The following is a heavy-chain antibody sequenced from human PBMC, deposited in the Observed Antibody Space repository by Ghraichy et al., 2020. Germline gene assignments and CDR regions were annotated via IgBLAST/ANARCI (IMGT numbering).Heavy chain of an antibody. Sequence: SLRLSCAASGFTFDDYAMHWVRQAPGKGLEWVSGINWNSGRIGYADSVKGRFTISRDNAKNSLYLQMNSLRAEDTALYYCAKDRSYNYDSSGYSDWGQGTLVTVSS. V-gene: IGHV3-9*01. CDR1: GFTFDDYA. D-gene: IGHD3-22*01. J-gene: IGHJ4*02. CDR2: INWNSGRI. CDR3: AKDRSYNYDSSGYSD.